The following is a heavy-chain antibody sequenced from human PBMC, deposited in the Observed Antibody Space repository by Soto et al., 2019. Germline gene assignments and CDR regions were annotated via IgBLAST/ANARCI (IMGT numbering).Heavy chain of an antibody. V-gene: IGHV3-23*01. CDR1: GFTFSSYA. CDR2: ISGSGGST. CDR3: AKPRHSLPVRYNIVGATYDY. Sequence: GGSLRLSCAASGFTFSSYAMSWVRQAPGKGLEWVSAISGSGGSTYYAYSVKGRFTISRDNSKNTLYLQMNSLRAEDKAVYYCAKPRHSLPVRYNIVGATYDYWGQGTLVTVSS. D-gene: IGHD1-26*01. J-gene: IGHJ4*02.